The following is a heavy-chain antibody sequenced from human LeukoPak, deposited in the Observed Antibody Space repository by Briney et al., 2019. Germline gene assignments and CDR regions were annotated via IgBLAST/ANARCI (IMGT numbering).Heavy chain of an antibody. J-gene: IGHJ4*02. D-gene: IGHD3-9*01. CDR3: ARELRYFDWAYFDY. CDR2: IYSGGST. V-gene: IGHV3-53*01. Sequence: GGSLSLSCTGSGFTFRSYAMGWVRQAPGKGLEWVSVIYSGGSTYYADSVKGRFTISRDNSKNTLYLQMNSLRAEDTAVYYCARELRYFDWAYFDYWGQGTLVTVSS. CDR1: GFTFRSYA.